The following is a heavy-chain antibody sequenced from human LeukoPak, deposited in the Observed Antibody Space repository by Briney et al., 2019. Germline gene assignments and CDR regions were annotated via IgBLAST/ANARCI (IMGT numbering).Heavy chain of an antibody. D-gene: IGHD6-13*01. V-gene: IGHV3-7*01. Sequence: PGGSLRLSCSASGFTFSSYWMSWVRQAPGKGLEWVANIMQDGSEKYYVDSVKGRFTISRDNAKNSLYLQMNSLRAEDTAVYYCARVWGSSSWYGGGFDYWGQGTLVTVSS. CDR3: ARVWGSSSWYGGGFDY. CDR1: GFTFSSYW. CDR2: IMQDGSEK. J-gene: IGHJ4*02.